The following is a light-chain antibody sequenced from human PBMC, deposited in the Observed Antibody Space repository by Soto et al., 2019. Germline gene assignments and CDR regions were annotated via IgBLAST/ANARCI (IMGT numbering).Light chain of an antibody. Sequence: EIQMTQSPSTLSGSVGDGVTITCRASQTISSWLAWYQQKPGKAPKLLIYKASTLKSGVPSRFSGSGSGTEFTLTISSLQPDDFATYYCQNYNSYSEEFGQGTKVDNK. CDR2: KAS. J-gene: IGKJ1*01. CDR1: QTISSW. V-gene: IGKV1-5*03. CDR3: QNYNSYSEE.